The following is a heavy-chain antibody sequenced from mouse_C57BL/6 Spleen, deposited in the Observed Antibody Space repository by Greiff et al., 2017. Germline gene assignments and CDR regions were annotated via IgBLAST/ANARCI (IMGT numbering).Heavy chain of an antibody. V-gene: IGHV1-26*01. CDR3: ARNSYAMDC. Sequence: VQLKQPGPELVKPGASVKISCKASGYTFTDYYMNWVKQSHGKSLEWIGDINPNNGGTSYNQKFKGKATLTVDKSSITAYMELRSLTSEDSAVYYCARNSYAMDCWGEESSVTPSS. J-gene: IGHJ4*01. CDR1: GYTFTDYY. CDR2: INPNNGGT.